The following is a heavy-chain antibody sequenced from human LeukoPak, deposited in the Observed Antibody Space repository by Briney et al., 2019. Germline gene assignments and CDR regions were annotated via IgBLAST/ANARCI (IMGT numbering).Heavy chain of an antibody. V-gene: IGHV3-30*02. CDR3: AKEAGLFDV. J-gene: IGHJ3*01. CDR1: GFTFSSYG. CDR2: IRPDASKE. Sequence: GGSLRLSCAASGFTFSSYGMHWVRRAPGKGLEWVAFIRPDASKEYHADSVKGRFIISRDNSKKILYLQMNSLRVEDTATYYCAKEAGLFDVWGQGAMVIVSS.